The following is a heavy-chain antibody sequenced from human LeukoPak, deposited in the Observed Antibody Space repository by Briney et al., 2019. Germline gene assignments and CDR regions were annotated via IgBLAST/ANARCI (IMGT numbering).Heavy chain of an antibody. Sequence: QPGGSLRLSCAASGFTFSNYAMSWVRQAPGKGLEWVSTISGSGGSTYYADSVKGRFTISRDNSKNTLYVQMNSLRAEDTAVYYCAKRIGSCNGISCLYFDHWGQGALVTVSS. CDR1: GFTFSNYA. V-gene: IGHV3-23*01. CDR2: ISGSGGST. J-gene: IGHJ4*02. CDR3: AKRIGSCNGISCLYFDH. D-gene: IGHD2-2*01.